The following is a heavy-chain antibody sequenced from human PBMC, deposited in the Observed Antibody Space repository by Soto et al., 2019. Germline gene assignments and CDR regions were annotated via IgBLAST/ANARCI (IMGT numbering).Heavy chain of an antibody. V-gene: IGHV5-51*01. CDR1: GYSFTSYW. J-gene: IGHJ6*02. CDR2: IYPGDSDT. CDR3: ARLRGYYDFWSGYSYGMDV. Sequence: PGESLKISCKGSGYSFTSYWIDWVRQMPGKGLEWMGIIYPGDSDTRYSPSFQGQVTISADKSISTAYLQWSSLKASDTAMYYCARLRGYYDFWSGYSYGMDVWGQGTTVTVSS. D-gene: IGHD3-3*01.